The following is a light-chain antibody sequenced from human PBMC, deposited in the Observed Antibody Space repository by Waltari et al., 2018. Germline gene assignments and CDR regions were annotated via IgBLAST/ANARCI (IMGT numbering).Light chain of an antibody. J-gene: IGKJ1*01. V-gene: IGKV4-1*01. Sequence: DIVMTQSPDSLAVSLGARATINCKSSQSLLYSSNNKNYLAWYQLKPGQPPKLLIYWASSREAGVPDRFSGRGSGTDVTLTISSLKADDVAVYYCQQYYRSPPWTFGQGTKVEIK. CDR1: QSLLYSSNNKNY. CDR2: WAS. CDR3: QQYYRSPPWT.